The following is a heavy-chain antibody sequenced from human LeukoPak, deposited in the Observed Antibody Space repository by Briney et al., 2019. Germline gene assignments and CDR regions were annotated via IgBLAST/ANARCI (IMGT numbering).Heavy chain of an antibody. CDR3: ARAVRVTTDFDC. D-gene: IGHD2-21*02. Sequence: ASVKVSCKASGYTFTRYNIHWMRQAPGQGLEGMGWINPNGGGKNYAKNFQGRVTMTMDTSITTVYMEVSGLTPDDTAVYYCARAVRVTTDFDCWGQGTLVTVSS. CDR2: INPNGGGK. V-gene: IGHV1-2*02. CDR1: GYTFTRYN. J-gene: IGHJ4*02.